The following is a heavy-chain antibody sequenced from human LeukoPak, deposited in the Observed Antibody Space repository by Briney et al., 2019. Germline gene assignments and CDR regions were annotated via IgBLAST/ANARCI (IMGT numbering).Heavy chain of an antibody. CDR3: ARGGYYGSGNDFRFDP. V-gene: IGHV4-59*01. D-gene: IGHD3-10*01. Sequence: PPESLSFTSIVAGGSLTSYYSSWNRQPPREGREWIGYTYYSGSTNYNPSLKSRVTIAVDTSKNQFSLKLNSVTAADTAVYYWARGGYYGSGNDFRFDPWGQGTLVTVSS. J-gene: IGHJ5*02. CDR2: TYYSGST. CDR1: GGSLTSYY.